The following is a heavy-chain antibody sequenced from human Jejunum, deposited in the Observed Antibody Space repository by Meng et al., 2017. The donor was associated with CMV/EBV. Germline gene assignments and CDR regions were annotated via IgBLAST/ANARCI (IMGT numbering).Heavy chain of an antibody. CDR2: IRSKANNYAT. Sequence: SGTAVHWVREAYGKGLEWVGRIRSKANNYATAYAASVKGRSTFSRDDSENTAYLQMNSLKTEDTAVYYCSSSCSGATCYDYYGMDVWGQGTTVTVSS. CDR3: SSSCSGATCYDYYGMDV. J-gene: IGHJ6*02. D-gene: IGHD2-15*01. CDR1: SGTA. V-gene: IGHV3-73*01.